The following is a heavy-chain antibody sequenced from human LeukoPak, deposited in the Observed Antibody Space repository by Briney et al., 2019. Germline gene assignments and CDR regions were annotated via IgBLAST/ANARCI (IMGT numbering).Heavy chain of an antibody. J-gene: IGHJ4*02. CDR2: ISDNGGST. V-gene: IGHV3-23*01. D-gene: IGHD2-2*01. Sequence: GGSLRLSCAASGFTFSRYAMNWVRQAPGKGLGWVSGISDNGGSTYYADSVKGRFTISRDNSKNTLYLQMNSLRADDTALYYCAICYRSTSCYAGLNVWGQGTLVTVSS. CDR3: AICYRSTSCYAGLNV. CDR1: GFTFSRYA.